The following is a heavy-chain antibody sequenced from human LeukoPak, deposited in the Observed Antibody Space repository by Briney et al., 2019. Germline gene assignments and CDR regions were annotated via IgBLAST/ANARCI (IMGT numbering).Heavy chain of an antibody. D-gene: IGHD3-22*01. V-gene: IGHV3-21*01. CDR3: ARDSKAMIEVVTRFDY. J-gene: IGHJ4*02. CDR2: ISSSSSYI. CDR1: GFTFSSYS. Sequence: GGSLRLSCAASGFTFSSYSMNWVRQAPGKGLEWVSSISSSSSYIYYADSVKGRFTISRDNAKNSLYLQMNSLRAEDTAVYYCARDSKAMIEVVTRFDYWGQGTLVTVSS.